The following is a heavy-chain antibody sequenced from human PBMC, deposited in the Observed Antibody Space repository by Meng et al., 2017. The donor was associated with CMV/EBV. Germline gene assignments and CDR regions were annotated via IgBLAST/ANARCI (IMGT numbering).Heavy chain of an antibody. CDR1: GFTFSNAW. Sequence: GESLKISCAASGFTFSNAWMSWVRQAPGKGLEWVGRIKSKTDGGTTDYAAPVKGRFTISRDDSKNTLYLQMNSLKTEDTAVYYCTTDRDGGYFDWLWGEDGYWGQGTLVTVSS. CDR3: TTDRDGGYFDWLWGEDGY. D-gene: IGHD3-9*01. CDR2: IKSKTDGGTT. J-gene: IGHJ4*02. V-gene: IGHV3-15*01.